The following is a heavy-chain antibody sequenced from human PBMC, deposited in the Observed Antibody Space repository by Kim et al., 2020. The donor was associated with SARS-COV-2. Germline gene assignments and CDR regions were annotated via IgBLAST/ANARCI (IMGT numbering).Heavy chain of an antibody. D-gene: IGHD3-3*01. J-gene: IGHJ6*03. CDR3: ARDPGRGYDFWSGTTRYYYMDV. CDR2: INPSGGST. V-gene: IGHV1-46*01. Sequence: ASVKVSCKASGYTFTSYYMHWVRQAPGKGLEWMGIINPSGGSTSYAQKFQGRVTMTRDTSTSTVYMELSSLRSEDTAVYYCARDPGRGYDFWSGTTRYYYMDVWGKGTTVTVSS. CDR1: GYTFTSYY.